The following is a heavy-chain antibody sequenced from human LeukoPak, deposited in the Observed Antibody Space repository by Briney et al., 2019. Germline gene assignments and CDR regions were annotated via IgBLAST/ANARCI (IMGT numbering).Heavy chain of an antibody. CDR2: INPNSGGT. Sequence: GASVKVSCKASGYTFTAYYIHWVRQAPGQGLEWMGWINPNSGGTNYAQKFQGRVTLTRDTSTSTVYMELSSLTAEDTAVYYCARGGLGSGSYTFFDSWGQGTLVTVSS. D-gene: IGHD1-26*01. CDR1: GYTFTAYY. V-gene: IGHV1-2*02. J-gene: IGHJ4*02. CDR3: ARGGLGSGSYTFFDS.